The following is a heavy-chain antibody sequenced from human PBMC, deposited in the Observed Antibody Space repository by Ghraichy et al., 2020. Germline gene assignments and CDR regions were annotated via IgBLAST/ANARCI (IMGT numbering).Heavy chain of an antibody. J-gene: IGHJ4*02. CDR1: GGPFSGYY. CDR3: ARGSYSSGWPFDY. Sequence: SETLSLTCDVFGGPFSGYYWTWFRQPPGMGLEWIWEVSHSGSTNYNPSLKSRVTMSVDTSKKQFSLTLSSVTAADTALYYCARGSYSSGWPFDYWGQGTLVTV. D-gene: IGHD6-19*01. V-gene: IGHV4-34*01. CDR2: VSHSGST.